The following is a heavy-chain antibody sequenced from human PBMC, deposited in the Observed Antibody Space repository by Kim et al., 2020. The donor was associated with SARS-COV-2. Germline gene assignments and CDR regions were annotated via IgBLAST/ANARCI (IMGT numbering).Heavy chain of an antibody. D-gene: IGHD3-9*01. CDR3: ARFPYYDIFTGNWFDP. CDR2: IYYSGST. V-gene: IGHV4-30-4*01. CDR1: GGSISSGDYY. Sequence: SETLSLTCTVSGGSISSGDYYWSWIRQPPGKGLEWIGYIYYSGSTYYNPSLKSRVTISVDTSKNQFSLKLSSVTAADTAVYYCARFPYYDIFTGNWFDPWGQGTLV. J-gene: IGHJ5*02.